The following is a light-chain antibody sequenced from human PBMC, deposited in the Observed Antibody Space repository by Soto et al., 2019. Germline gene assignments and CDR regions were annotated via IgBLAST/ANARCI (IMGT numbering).Light chain of an antibody. V-gene: IGKV1-39*01. CDR2: GAS. CDR1: QNINTY. Sequence: DVQMTQSPSSLSASVGDRVTITCRASQNINTYLNWYQQKPGKAPKLLIYGASSLQSGVPSRFSGSGSGTDFTLTISSLQPEDFSTYYCQQSYSTPLTFGGGTKVEIK. CDR3: QQSYSTPLT. J-gene: IGKJ4*01.